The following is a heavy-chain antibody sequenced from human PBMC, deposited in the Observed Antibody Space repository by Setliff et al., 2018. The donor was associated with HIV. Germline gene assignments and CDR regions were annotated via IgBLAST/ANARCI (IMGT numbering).Heavy chain of an antibody. J-gene: IGHJ2*01. CDR3: ARDQRLPGVQPPYWYFDL. D-gene: IGHD2-2*01. V-gene: IGHV4-39*07. CDR2: IYYSGST. CDR1: GDSISSSNYY. Sequence: PSETLSLTCTVSGDSISSSNYYWAWIRQSPGKGLEWIGYIYYSGSTYYNPSLKSRVTISVDTSKNQFSLEMRSLTAADTAVYYCARDQRLPGVQPPYWYFDLWGRGTLVTVSS.